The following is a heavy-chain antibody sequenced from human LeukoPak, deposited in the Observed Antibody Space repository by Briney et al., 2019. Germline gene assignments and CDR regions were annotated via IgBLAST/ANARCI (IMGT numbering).Heavy chain of an antibody. CDR1: GVSTSSYY. J-gene: IGHJ4*02. D-gene: IGHD6-19*01. V-gene: IGHV4-59*08. CDR2: IFYSGST. CDR3: AGHGSGSSGSFRYYDY. Sequence: SETLSLTCTVSGVSTSSYYWSWIRQPPGKGLEWIGYIFYSGSTNYNPSLKSRVTISVDTSKNQFSLRLSSVTAADTAVYYCAGHGSGSSGSFRYYDYWGQGTLVTVSS.